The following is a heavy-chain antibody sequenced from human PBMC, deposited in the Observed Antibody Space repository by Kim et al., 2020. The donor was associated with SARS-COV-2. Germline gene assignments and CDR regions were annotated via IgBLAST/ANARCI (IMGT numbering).Heavy chain of an antibody. V-gene: IGHV3-33*06. CDR2: IWYDGSNK. J-gene: IGHJ6*02. Sequence: GGSLRLSCAASGFTFSSYAMHWVRQAPGKGLEWVAVIWYDGSNKYYADSVKGRFTISRDNSKNTLYLQMNSLRAEDTAVYYCAKDLWYSSGSMGGTYYYYGMDVWGQGTTVTVSS. D-gene: IGHD6-19*01. CDR1: GFTFSSYA. CDR3: AKDLWYSSGSMGGTYYYYGMDV.